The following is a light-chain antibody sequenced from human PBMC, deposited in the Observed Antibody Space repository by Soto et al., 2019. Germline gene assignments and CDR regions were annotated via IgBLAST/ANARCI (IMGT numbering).Light chain of an antibody. CDR2: GAS. Sequence: EIVMTQSPATLSVSPGERATLSCRASQSVSSNLAWYQQKPGQAPRLLIYGASTRATGVPARFSGSGSGTEFTLTISSLQSEDFAVYYCQQYNNWPWTFGQGTTV. CDR1: QSVSSN. J-gene: IGKJ1*01. CDR3: QQYNNWPWT. V-gene: IGKV3-15*01.